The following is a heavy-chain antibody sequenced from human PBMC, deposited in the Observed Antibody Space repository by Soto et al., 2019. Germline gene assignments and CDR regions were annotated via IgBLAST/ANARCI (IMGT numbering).Heavy chain of an antibody. J-gene: IGHJ6*02. Sequence: QVQLVESGGGVVQPGRSLRLSCAASGFTFSSYGMHWVRQAPGKGLEWVAVIWYDGSNKYYADSVKGRFTISRDNSKNTLHRQXXSXRXXDKDVDYCARDRKTDCSSTSCYGAGHYHYYCGMDVWGQGTTVNVSS. CDR1: GFTFSSYG. D-gene: IGHD2-2*01. CDR3: ARDRKTDCSSTSCYGAGHYHYYCGMDV. V-gene: IGHV3-33*01. CDR2: IWYDGSNK.